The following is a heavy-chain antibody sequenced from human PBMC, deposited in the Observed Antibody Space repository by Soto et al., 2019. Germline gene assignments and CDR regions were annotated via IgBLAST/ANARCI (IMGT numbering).Heavy chain of an antibody. D-gene: IGHD3-3*01. CDR1: GGSISSSSYY. CDR2: IYYSGST. Sequence: QLQLQESGPGLVKPSETLSLTCTVSGGSISSSSYYWGWIRQPPGKGLEWIGSIYYSGSTYYNPSLKSRVTISVDTSKNQFSLKLSSVTAADTAVYYCARLESKYHAFDIWGQGTMVTVSS. J-gene: IGHJ3*02. V-gene: IGHV4-39*01. CDR3: ARLESKYHAFDI.